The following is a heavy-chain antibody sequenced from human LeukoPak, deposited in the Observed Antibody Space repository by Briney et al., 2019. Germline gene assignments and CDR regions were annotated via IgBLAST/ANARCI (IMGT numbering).Heavy chain of an antibody. V-gene: IGHV4-34*01. CDR1: GGSFSGYY. J-gene: IGHJ4*02. CDR3: ARKRGYCSSTSCYTYFDY. CDR2: INHGGST. D-gene: IGHD2-2*02. Sequence: NPSETLSLTCAVYGGSFSGYYWSWIRQPPGKGLEWIGEINHGGSTNYNPSLKSRVTISVDTSKNQFSLKLSSVTAADTAVYYCARKRGYCSSTSCYTYFDYWGQGTLVTVSS.